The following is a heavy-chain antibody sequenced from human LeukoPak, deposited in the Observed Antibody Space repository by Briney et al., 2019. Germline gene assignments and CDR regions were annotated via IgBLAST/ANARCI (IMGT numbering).Heavy chain of an antibody. D-gene: IGHD3-3*01. CDR1: GYTFTDYS. J-gene: IGHJ4*02. V-gene: IGHV1-2*02. Sequence: ASVKVSCKASGYTFTDYSMHWVRQAPGQGLEWMGWINPNSGGASYAQKFQGRVTMTSDTSISTAYMELRSLRSDDTAVYYCARDSARTNYDFWSGYYRPLDYWGQGTLVTVSS. CDR3: ARDSARTNYDFWSGYYRPLDY. CDR2: INPNSGGA.